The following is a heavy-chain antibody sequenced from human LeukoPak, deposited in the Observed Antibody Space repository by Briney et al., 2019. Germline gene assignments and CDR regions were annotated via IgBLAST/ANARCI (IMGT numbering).Heavy chain of an antibody. CDR1: GGSISSSSYY. J-gene: IGHJ4*02. CDR3: ARDGGYCGGDCYPLDY. V-gene: IGHV4-39*07. Sequence: SETLSLTCTVSGGSISSSSYYWGWIRQPPGKELEWIGSIYYSGSTYYNPSLKSRVTISVDTSKNQFSLKLSSVTAADTAVYYCARDGGYCGGDCYPLDYWGQGTLVTVSS. CDR2: IYYSGST. D-gene: IGHD2-21*02.